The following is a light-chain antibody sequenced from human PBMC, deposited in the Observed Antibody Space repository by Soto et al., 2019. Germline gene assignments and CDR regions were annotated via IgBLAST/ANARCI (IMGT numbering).Light chain of an antibody. CDR2: EGS. V-gene: IGLV2-23*01. Sequence: QAVLTQPAAVSGSPGQSITISCTGTSSDVGRYNIVSWYQQHPGKAPKLMIYEGSKRPSGVSDRFSGSKSGNTASLTISGLQADDEADYYCCSYAGSSTYVFGTGTKLTVL. CDR3: CSYAGSSTYV. J-gene: IGLJ1*01. CDR1: SSDVGRYNI.